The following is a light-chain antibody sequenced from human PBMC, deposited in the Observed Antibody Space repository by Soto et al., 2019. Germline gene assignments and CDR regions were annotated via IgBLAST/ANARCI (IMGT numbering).Light chain of an antibody. Sequence: IQMAQSTSSLSASVGDRVTISCRASQSISSYLNWYQQKPGKAPKLLIYAASSLQSGVPSRFSGSGSGTDFTLTISSLQPEDFATYYYQQSYSTPPDTFGQGTRPEIK. CDR2: AAS. CDR3: QQSYSTPPDT. V-gene: IGKV1-39*01. J-gene: IGKJ5*01. CDR1: QSISSY.